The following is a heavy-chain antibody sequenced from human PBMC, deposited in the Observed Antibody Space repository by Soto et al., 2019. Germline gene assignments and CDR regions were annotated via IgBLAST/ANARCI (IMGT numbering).Heavy chain of an antibody. CDR3: AKDGLSDSPSAIDY. V-gene: IGHV3-23*01. D-gene: IGHD6-13*01. Sequence: GGSLRLSCAASGFTFSSYAMSWFRQAPGKGLEWVSSISVSGGSTYYADSAKGRFTISRDNSKSTLFLHMNSLRAEATAVYYCAKDGLSDSPSAIDYWGLGTLVTVSS. CDR2: ISVSGGST. CDR1: GFTFSSYA. J-gene: IGHJ4*02.